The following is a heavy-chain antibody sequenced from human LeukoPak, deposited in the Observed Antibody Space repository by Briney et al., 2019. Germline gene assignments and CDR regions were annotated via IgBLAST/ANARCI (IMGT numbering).Heavy chain of an antibody. CDR3: ARMIYGAITDY. Sequence: SGPTLVYPTPTLTLTCTFSGFSLRTSGMRVSWIRQPPGKALEWLAHIDLDDDKFYSTSPKTRLTISKDASKNQVILTMTNMDPVDTATYYCARMIYGAITDYWGQGTLVTVSS. V-gene: IGHV2-70*04. J-gene: IGHJ4*02. D-gene: IGHD4-17*01. CDR2: IDLDDDK. CDR1: GFSLRTSGMR.